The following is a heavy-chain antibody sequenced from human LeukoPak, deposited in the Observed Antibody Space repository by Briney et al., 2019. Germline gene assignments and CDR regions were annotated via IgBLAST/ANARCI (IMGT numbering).Heavy chain of an antibody. CDR1: GFTFSSYG. D-gene: IGHD3-3*01. V-gene: IGHV3-30*03. Sequence: QPGGSLRLSCAASGFTFSSYGMHWVRQAPGKGLEWVAVISYDGSNKYYADSVEGRFTIPRDNSKNTLYLQMNSLRAEDTAVYYCARTIFGVVTAFDYWGQGTLVTVSS. J-gene: IGHJ4*02. CDR3: ARTIFGVVTAFDY. CDR2: ISYDGSNK.